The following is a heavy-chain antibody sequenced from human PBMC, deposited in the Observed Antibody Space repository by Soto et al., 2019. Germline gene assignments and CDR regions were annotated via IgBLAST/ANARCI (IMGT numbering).Heavy chain of an antibody. J-gene: IGHJ4*02. CDR2: IYYSGST. CDR3: ARGQLWDFDY. D-gene: IGHD5-18*01. Sequence: SETLSLTCTVSGGSISSYYWSWIRQPPGKGLEWIGYIYYSGSTNYNPSLKSRVTISVDTSKNQFSLKLSSVTAADTAVYYCARGQLWDFDYWGQGTLVTVSS. V-gene: IGHV4-59*01. CDR1: GGSISSYY.